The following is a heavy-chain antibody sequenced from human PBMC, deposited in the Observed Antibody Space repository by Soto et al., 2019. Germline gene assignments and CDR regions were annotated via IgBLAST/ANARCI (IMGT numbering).Heavy chain of an antibody. CDR1: GFTFSSYG. D-gene: IGHD3-10*01. J-gene: IGHJ4*02. CDR3: APWFGAFDY. Sequence: GGSLRLSCAASGFTFSSYGMHWVRQAPGKGLEWVAVISYDGSNKYYADSVKGRFTISRDNSKNTLYLQMNSLRAEDTAAYYCAPWFGAFDYWGQGTLVTVSS. CDR2: ISYDGSNK. V-gene: IGHV3-30*03.